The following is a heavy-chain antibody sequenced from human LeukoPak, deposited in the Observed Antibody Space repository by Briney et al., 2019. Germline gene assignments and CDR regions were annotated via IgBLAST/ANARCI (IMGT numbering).Heavy chain of an antibody. Sequence: ASVKVSCKTSGYTFSTYYMHWVRQAPGQGLEWLGIIHPTDGSTSYTQKIQGRVTMTRDTTTGTVYLDLSSLRSEDPTVYWCARANGVGLDYWGQGTLVTVSS. CDR3: ARANGVGLDY. D-gene: IGHD1-26*01. V-gene: IGHV1-46*01. J-gene: IGHJ4*02. CDR1: GYTFSTYY. CDR2: IHPTDGST.